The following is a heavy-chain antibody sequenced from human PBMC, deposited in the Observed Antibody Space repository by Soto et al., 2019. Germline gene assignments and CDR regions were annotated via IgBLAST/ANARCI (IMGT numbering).Heavy chain of an antibody. CDR3: ARRALPQCINGVCYKDGFWDY. CDR2: IYYSGTT. CDR1: GGSVSSGGYY. V-gene: IGHV4-31*03. Sequence: PSETLSLTCTVSGGSVSSGGYYWIWIRQHPGTGLEWIGYIYYSGTTYFNPSLKSRASISLDTSKNEFSLKLTSVTAADTAVYYCARRALPQCINGVCYKDGFWDYWGQGALVTVPQ. J-gene: IGHJ4*02. D-gene: IGHD2-8*01.